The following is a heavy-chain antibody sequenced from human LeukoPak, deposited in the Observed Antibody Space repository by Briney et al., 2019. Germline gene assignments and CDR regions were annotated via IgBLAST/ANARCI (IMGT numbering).Heavy chain of an antibody. D-gene: IGHD1-26*01. V-gene: IGHV3-72*01. Sequence: GGSLRLSCAASGFTFSDHYMDWVRQAPGKGLEWVGRIRNKANSYTTEYAASVKGRLAISRDDSKNSLYLQMNSLKCEDTAVYYCARERDSGSYYLGYFDYWGQGTLVTVSS. J-gene: IGHJ4*02. CDR2: IRNKANSYTT. CDR3: ARERDSGSYYLGYFDY. CDR1: GFTFSDHY.